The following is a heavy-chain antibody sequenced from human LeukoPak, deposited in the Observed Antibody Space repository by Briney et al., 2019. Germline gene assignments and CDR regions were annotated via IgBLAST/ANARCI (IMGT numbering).Heavy chain of an antibody. D-gene: IGHD3-10*01. J-gene: IGHJ5*02. CDR2: INHSGST. V-gene: IGHV4-34*01. Sequence: SETLSLTCAVYGGSFSGYCWSWIRQPPGKGLEWIGEINHSGSTNYNPSLKSRVTISVDTSKNQFSLKLSSVTAADTAVYYCARGSQILLLWFGELFQNWFDPWGQGTLVTVSS. CDR1: GGSFSGYC. CDR3: ARGSQILLLWFGELFQNWFDP.